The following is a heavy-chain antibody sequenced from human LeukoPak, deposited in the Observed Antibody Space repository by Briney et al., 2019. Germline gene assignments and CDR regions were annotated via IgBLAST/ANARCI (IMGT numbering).Heavy chain of an antibody. CDR3: AKDLGGSGSYSGYFDY. CDR2: ISGSGGST. J-gene: IGHJ4*02. CDR1: GFTFSSYA. V-gene: IGHV3-23*01. Sequence: GGSLRLACAASGFTFSSYAMSWVRQAPGKGLEWVSAISGSGGSTYYADSVKGRFTISRDNSKNTLYLQMNSLRAEDTAVYCCAKDLGGSGSYSGYFDYWGQGTLVTVSS. D-gene: IGHD3-10*01.